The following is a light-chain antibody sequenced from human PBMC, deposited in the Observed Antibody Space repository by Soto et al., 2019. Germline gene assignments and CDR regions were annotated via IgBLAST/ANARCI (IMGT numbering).Light chain of an antibody. J-gene: IGKJ2*01. CDR3: QQYNNWLYT. V-gene: IGKV3-15*01. CDR2: AAS. Sequence: EIVMTQPPVTLSVSPGERATLSCRASQSISTNLAWYQQKAGQAPRLLIYAASTRANGIPARFSGSGSGTDFTLTINSLQSEDFAVYYCQQYNNWLYTFGQGTKVDIK. CDR1: QSISTN.